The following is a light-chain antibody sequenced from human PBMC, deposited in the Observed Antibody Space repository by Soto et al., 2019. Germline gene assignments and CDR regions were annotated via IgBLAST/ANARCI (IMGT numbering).Light chain of an antibody. CDR3: QVWDNRGYV. CDR2: RDY. CDR1: NIGGKN. V-gene: IGLV3-9*01. J-gene: IGLJ1*01. Sequence: SYELTQPVSVSVALGQTATITCGGNNIGGKNVHWYQQKPGQAPVLVIYRDYNRPSGIPERFSGSNSGHTATLTISRVQPGDEADYYCQVWDNRGYVFRTGTKVTVL.